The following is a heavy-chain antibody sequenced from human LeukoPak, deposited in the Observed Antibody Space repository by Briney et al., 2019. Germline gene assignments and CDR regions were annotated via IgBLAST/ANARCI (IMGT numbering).Heavy chain of an antibody. J-gene: IGHJ4*02. Sequence: SETLSLTCTVSGGSISSYYWSWIRQPPGKGLEWIGYIYYSGSTNYNPSLKSRVTISVDTSKNQFSLKLSSVTAADTAVYYCARLKWLQLWDFDYWGQGTLVTVSS. CDR2: IYYSGST. CDR1: GGSISSYY. V-gene: IGHV4-59*01. CDR3: ARLKWLQLWDFDY. D-gene: IGHD5-18*01.